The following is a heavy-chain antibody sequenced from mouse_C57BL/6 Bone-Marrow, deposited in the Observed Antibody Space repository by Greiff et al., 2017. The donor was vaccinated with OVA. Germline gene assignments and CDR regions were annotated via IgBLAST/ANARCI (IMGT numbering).Heavy chain of an antibody. J-gene: IGHJ1*03. D-gene: IGHD2-1*01. CDR3: ARSAYGNSWYFDV. V-gene: IGHV1-61*01. CDR2: IYPSDSET. CDR1: GYTFTSYW. Sequence: QVQLQQPGAELVRPGSSVKLSCKASGYTFTSYWMDWVKQRPGQGLEWIGNIYPSDSETHYNQKFKDKATLTVDKSSSTAYMQLSSLTSEDSAVYFCARSAYGNSWYFDVWGTGTTVTVSS.